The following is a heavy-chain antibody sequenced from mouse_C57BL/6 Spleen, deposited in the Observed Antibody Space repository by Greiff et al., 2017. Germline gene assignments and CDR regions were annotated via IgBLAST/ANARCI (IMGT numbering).Heavy chain of an antibody. D-gene: IGHD2-4*01. Sequence: EVKLMESGGDLVKPGGSLKLSCAASGFTFSSYGMSWVRQTPDKRLEWVATISSGGSYTYYPASVKGRFTISRDNAKNTLYLQMSSLKSEDTAMYYCARRGDYDYPYAMDYWGQGTSVTVSS. CDR1: GFTFSSYG. CDR2: ISSGGSYT. V-gene: IGHV5-6*02. J-gene: IGHJ4*01. CDR3: ARRGDYDYPYAMDY.